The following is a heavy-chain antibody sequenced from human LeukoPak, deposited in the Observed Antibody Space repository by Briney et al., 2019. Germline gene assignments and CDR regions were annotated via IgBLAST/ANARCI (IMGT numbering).Heavy chain of an antibody. CDR2: IYYRGST. Sequence: PSETLPLTCTASGGSISSYYWSWIRQPPGKGLEWIGYIYYRGSTNYNPSLKSRVTFSVDTSKNQFSLKLNSVTAADTAVYYCARGGDYGDLRYFDYWGQGTLVTVSS. J-gene: IGHJ4*02. CDR1: GGSISSYY. V-gene: IGHV4-59*01. CDR3: ARGGDYGDLRYFDY. D-gene: IGHD4-17*01.